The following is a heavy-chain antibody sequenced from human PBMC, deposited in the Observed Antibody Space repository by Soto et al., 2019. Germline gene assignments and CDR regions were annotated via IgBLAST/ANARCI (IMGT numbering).Heavy chain of an antibody. CDR2: ISYSWDT. D-gene: IGHD3-16*02. V-gene: IGHV4-31*02. CDR3: ARDLGSNQSFFAY. CDR1: IINHAYC. Sequence: IINHAYCRSRKNQLPGKGLEWIGYISYSWDTFYNPSLTSRVTMSVDTSEKQFSLRLSSVTAADTAFYYCARDLGSNQSFFAYWVQRTLV. J-gene: IGHJ4*02.